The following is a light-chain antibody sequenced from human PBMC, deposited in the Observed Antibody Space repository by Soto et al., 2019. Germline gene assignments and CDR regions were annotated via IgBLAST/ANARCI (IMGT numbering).Light chain of an antibody. J-gene: IGLJ2*01. Sequence: QAVLTQPPSVSAAPGQKVTISCSGSSSNIGDNFVSWYQQLPGTAPKLLIYENYKRPSGIPGRFSGSKSGTSVTLGITGLQTGDEADYYCGTWDSSLSAVVFGGGTKLTVL. CDR3: GTWDSSLSAVV. V-gene: IGLV1-51*02. CDR2: ENY. CDR1: SSNIGDNF.